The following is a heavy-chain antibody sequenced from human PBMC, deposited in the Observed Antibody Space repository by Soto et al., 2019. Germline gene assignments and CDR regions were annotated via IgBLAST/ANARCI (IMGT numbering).Heavy chain of an antibody. CDR1: GGSISSGGYS. CDR3: ARGDSTAGYFDY. CDR2: IYHSGST. V-gene: IGHV4-30-2*01. J-gene: IGHJ4*02. Sequence: LSLTCAVSGGSISSGGYSWSWIRHPPGKGLEWLGYIYHSGSTYYNPSLKSRVTISVDRSKNQFSLKLSSVTAADTAVYYCARGDSTAGYFDYWGQGTLVTVSS.